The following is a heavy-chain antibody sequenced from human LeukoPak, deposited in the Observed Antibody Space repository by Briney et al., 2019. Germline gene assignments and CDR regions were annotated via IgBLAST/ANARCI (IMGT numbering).Heavy chain of an antibody. V-gene: IGHV1-69*13. CDR2: IIPIFGTA. Sequence: SVKVSCKASGGTFSSYAISWVRQAPGQGLEWMGGIIPIFGTADYAQKFQGRVTITADESTSTAYMELSSLRSEDTAVYYCARGLPYYYYYGMDVWGQGTTVTVSS. CDR3: ARGLPYYYYYGMDV. D-gene: IGHD2-15*01. CDR1: GGTFSSYA. J-gene: IGHJ6*02.